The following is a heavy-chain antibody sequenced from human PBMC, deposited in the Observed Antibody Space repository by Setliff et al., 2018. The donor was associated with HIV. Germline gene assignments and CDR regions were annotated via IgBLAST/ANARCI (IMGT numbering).Heavy chain of an antibody. CDR1: GFTFSTYA. CDR2: LSGAGGST. J-gene: IGHJ4*02. V-gene: IGHV3-23*01. D-gene: IGHD3-10*01. CDR3: AKAVGLQWFGGYFDH. Sequence: ETLSLSCAASGFTFSTYAMSWVRQAPGKGLEWVSALSGAGGSTYYADSVKGRFTISRDNYKNTLYLQMNSLRAEDTAVYYCAKAVGLQWFGGYFDHWGQGTPVTVSS.